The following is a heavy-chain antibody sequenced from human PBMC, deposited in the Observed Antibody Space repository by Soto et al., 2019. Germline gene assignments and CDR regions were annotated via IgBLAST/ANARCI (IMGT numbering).Heavy chain of an antibody. J-gene: IGHJ4*02. V-gene: IGHV3-23*01. CDR1: GFTFSSYL. CDR3: AKRAYGAGIG. Sequence: EMPLLESGGDLVQPGGSLRLSCAASGFTFSSYLMSWVRQAPGKGLEWVSSITTSGSNTNYADSVKGRFTISRDNFNNTLSLQMNSLRAADTAVYDCAKRAYGAGIGWGQGTLVTVSS. CDR2: ITTSGSNT. D-gene: IGHD3-10*01.